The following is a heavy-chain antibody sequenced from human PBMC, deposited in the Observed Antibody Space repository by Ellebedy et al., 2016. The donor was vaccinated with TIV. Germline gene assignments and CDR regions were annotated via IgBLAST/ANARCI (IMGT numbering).Heavy chain of an antibody. J-gene: IGHJ6*02. V-gene: IGHV1-18*01. CDR3: ARAFYCSSTSCQYYYYYYGMDV. CDR2: ISAYNGNT. Sequence: ASVKVSCXASGGTFSSYAISWVRQAPGQGLEWMGWISAYNGNTNYAQKLQGRVTMTTDTSTSTAYMELRSLRSDDTAVYYCARAFYCSSTSCQYYYYYYGMDVWGQGTTVTVSS. CDR1: GGTFSSYA. D-gene: IGHD2-2*01.